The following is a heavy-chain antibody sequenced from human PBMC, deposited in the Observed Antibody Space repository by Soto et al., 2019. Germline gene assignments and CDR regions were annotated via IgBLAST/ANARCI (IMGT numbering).Heavy chain of an antibody. V-gene: IGHV4-31*03. CDR3: ARVRNDYGDYDYYYYYYYMDV. D-gene: IGHD4-17*01. CDR2: IYYSGST. J-gene: IGHJ6*03. CDR1: GGSISSGGYY. Sequence: SETLSLTCTVSGGSISSGGYYWSWIRQHPGKGLEGIGYIYYSGSTYSTPSLKSRVTISVDTSKNQFSLKLRSVTAADTAVYYCARVRNDYGDYDYYYYYYYMDVWGKGTTVTVSS.